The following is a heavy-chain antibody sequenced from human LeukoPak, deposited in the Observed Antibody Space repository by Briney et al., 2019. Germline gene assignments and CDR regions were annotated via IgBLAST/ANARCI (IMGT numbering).Heavy chain of an antibody. V-gene: IGHV4-39*07. CDR1: GGSISSSSYY. CDR3: AREDIVVVTATLGAFDI. J-gene: IGHJ3*02. Sequence: PSETLSLTCTVSGGSISSSSYYWGWIRQPPGKGLEWIGSIYYSGSTYYNPSLKSRVTISVDTSKNQFSLKLSSVTAADTAVYYCAREDIVVVTATLGAFDIWGQGTMVTVSS. CDR2: IYYSGST. D-gene: IGHD2-21*02.